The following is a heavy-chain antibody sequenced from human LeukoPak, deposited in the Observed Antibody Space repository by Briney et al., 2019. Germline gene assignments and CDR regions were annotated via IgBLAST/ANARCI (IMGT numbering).Heavy chain of an antibody. CDR3: ARAGSDYYPSFDY. V-gene: IGHV3-48*04. Sequence: QPGGSLRFSCTASGFAFSRHSMNWVRQAPGKGLEWISYISYSSYTIHYADSVKGRFTIFRENAKNSLYLQMNSLRAEDTAVYYCARAGSDYYPSFDYWGQGTLLTVSS. D-gene: IGHD3-22*01. J-gene: IGHJ4*02. CDR2: ISYSSYTI. CDR1: GFAFSRHS.